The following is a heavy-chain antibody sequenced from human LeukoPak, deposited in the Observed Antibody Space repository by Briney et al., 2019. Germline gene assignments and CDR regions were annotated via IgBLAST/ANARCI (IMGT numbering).Heavy chain of an antibody. CDR3: ARGVWFGELYRDY. CDR2: INHSGST. V-gene: IGHV4-34*01. CDR1: GGSFSGYY. J-gene: IGHJ4*02. Sequence: SETLSPTCAVYGGSFSGYYWSWIRQPPGKGVEWIGEINHSGSTNYNPSLKSRVTISVDTSKNQFSLKLSSVTAADTAVYYCARGVWFGELYRDYWGQGTLVTVSS. D-gene: IGHD3-10*01.